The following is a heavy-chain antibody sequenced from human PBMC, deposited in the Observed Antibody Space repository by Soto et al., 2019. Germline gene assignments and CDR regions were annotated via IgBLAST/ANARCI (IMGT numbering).Heavy chain of an antibody. CDR3: ARVSYCGGDCYSGDFDY. D-gene: IGHD2-21*02. J-gene: IGHJ4*02. Sequence: QVQLVQSGAVVKKPGSSVKVSCKASGGTFSSYAISWVRQAPGQGLEWMGGIIPIFGTANYAQKFQGRVTITADESTSTAYMELSSLRSEDTAVYYCARVSYCGGDCYSGDFDYWGQGTLVTVSS. CDR2: IIPIFGTA. V-gene: IGHV1-69*01. CDR1: GGTFSSYA.